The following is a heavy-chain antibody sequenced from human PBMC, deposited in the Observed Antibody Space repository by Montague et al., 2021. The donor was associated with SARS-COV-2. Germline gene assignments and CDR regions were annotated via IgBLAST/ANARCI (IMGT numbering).Heavy chain of an antibody. CDR2: IYYSGST. CDR1: GGSISSTSYY. D-gene: IGHD2-15*01. Sequence: SETLSLTCTVSGGSISSTSYYWGWIRQPPGKGLEWIGSIYYSGSTFYNPSLKSRVTISVNTSKKQFSLKLTSVTAADTALYFCARDGTPGYGPFDYWGQGTLVAVSS. CDR3: ARDGTPGYGPFDY. J-gene: IGHJ4*02. V-gene: IGHV4-39*02.